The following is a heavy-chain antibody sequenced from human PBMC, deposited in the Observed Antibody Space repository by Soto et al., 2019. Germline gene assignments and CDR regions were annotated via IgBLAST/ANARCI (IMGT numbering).Heavy chain of an antibody. J-gene: IGHJ3*02. CDR2: ISSNGGST. Sequence: GGSLRLSCAASGFTFSSYAMHWVRQAPGKGLEYVSAISSNGGSTYYANSVKGRFTISRDNSKNTLYLQMNSLRAKDTAVYYCANLPGGGAYAFDIWGQGTMVTVSS. CDR1: GFTFSSYA. CDR3: ANLPGGGAYAFDI. V-gene: IGHV3-64*01. D-gene: IGHD3-16*01.